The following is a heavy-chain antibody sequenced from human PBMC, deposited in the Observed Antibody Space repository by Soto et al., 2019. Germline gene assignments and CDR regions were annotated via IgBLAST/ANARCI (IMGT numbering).Heavy chain of an antibody. D-gene: IGHD3-22*01. J-gene: IGHJ3*02. V-gene: IGHV1-69*06. Sequence: SVKVSCKASGGTFSSYAISWVRQAPGQGLEWMGGISPIFGTANYPQKSQARVTITADKSTSTAYMELSSLGSEDTAVYYCARVPPSRYYYDSSGPEDDAFDIWGQGTMVTVSS. CDR1: GGTFSSYA. CDR3: ARVPPSRYYYDSSGPEDDAFDI. CDR2: ISPIFGTA.